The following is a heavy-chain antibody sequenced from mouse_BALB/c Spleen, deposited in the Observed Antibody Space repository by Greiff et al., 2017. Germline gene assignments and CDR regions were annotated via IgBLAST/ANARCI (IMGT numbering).Heavy chain of an antibody. D-gene: IGHD1-1*01. CDR3: ARYTTDDWYFDV. Sequence: EVMLVESGPSLVKPSQTLSLTCSVTGDSITSGYWNWIRKFPGNKLEYMGYISYSGSTYYNPSLKSRISITRDTSKNQYYLQLNSVTTEDTATYYCARYTTDDWYFDVWGAGTTVTVSS. CDR1: GDSITSGY. J-gene: IGHJ1*01. CDR2: ISYSGST. V-gene: IGHV3-8*02.